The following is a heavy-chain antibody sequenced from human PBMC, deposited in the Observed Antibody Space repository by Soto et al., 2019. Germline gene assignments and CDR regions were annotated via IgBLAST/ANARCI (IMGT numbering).Heavy chain of an antibody. Sequence: GESLKIYCDGSGYSFSTQWIAWVRQVPGKGLEWIGIIFPGDFDTRYSPSFQGQVTISADKSINTAYLQWSSLKASDSAMYYCARPISGWVFAYWGQGTLVTVYS. CDR3: ARPISGWVFAY. CDR1: GYSFSTQW. J-gene: IGHJ4*02. CDR2: IFPGDFDT. D-gene: IGHD6-19*01. V-gene: IGHV5-51*01.